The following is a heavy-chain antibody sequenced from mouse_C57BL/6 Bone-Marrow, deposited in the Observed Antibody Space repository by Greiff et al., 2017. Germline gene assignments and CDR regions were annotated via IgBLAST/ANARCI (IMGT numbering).Heavy chain of an antibody. CDR2: IYPRSGNT. J-gene: IGHJ2*01. Sequence: QVQLQQSGAELARPGASVKLSCKASGYTFTSYGISWVKQRTGQGLEWIGEIYPRSGNTYYNEKFKGKATLTADKSSSTAYMALRSLTSEDSAVYFCARGGWLLRGGYYFDYWGQGTTLTVSS. CDR3: ARGGWLLRGGYYFDY. V-gene: IGHV1-81*01. CDR1: GYTFTSYG. D-gene: IGHD2-3*01.